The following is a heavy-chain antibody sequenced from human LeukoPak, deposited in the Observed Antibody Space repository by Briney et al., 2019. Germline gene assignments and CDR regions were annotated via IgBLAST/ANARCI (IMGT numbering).Heavy chain of an antibody. V-gene: IGHV3-23*01. CDR2: ISGSGGST. CDR3: AKILILIPAAPSALDY. D-gene: IGHD2-2*01. Sequence: TGGCLRLSCAASGFTFSSYAMSWVRQAPGKGLEWVSGISGSGGSTYYADSVKDRFTISRDNSKNTLYLQMNSLRAEDTAVYYCAKILILIPAAPSALDYWGQGTLVTVSS. J-gene: IGHJ4*02. CDR1: GFTFSSYA.